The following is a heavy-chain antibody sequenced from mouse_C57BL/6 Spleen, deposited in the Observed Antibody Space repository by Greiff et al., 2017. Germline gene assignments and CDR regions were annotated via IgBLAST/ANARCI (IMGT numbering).Heavy chain of an antibody. D-gene: IGHD2-1*01. V-gene: IGHV1-15*01. CDR3: TRWDGNRYFAY. J-gene: IGHJ2*01. CDR2: IDPETGGT. Sequence: QVQLQQSGAELVRPGASVTLSCKASGYTFTDYEMHWVKQTPVHGLEWIGAIDPETGGTAYNQKFKGKAILTADKSSSTAYMELRSLTSEDSAVYYCTRWDGNRYFAYWGQGTTLTVSA. CDR1: GYTFTDYE.